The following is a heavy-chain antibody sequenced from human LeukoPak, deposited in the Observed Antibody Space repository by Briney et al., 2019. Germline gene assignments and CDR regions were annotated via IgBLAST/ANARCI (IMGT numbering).Heavy chain of an antibody. D-gene: IGHD4-17*01. CDR2: ISGSGGDT. V-gene: IGHV3-23*01. CDR3: AKESTVTPGNVNWFDP. Sequence: GGSLRLSCAASGFTFSIYAMNWVRQAPGKGLEWVSCISGSGGDTFYADSVKGRFTISRDNSKNTLFLYMKRLRAEDTAVYYCAKESTVTPGNVNWFDPWGQGTLVTVSS. CDR1: GFTFSIYA. J-gene: IGHJ5*02.